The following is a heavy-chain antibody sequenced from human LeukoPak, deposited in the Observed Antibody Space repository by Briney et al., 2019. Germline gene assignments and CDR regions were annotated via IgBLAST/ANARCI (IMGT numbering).Heavy chain of an antibody. V-gene: IGHV4-4*07. CDR3: ARENSGSYREFDY. Sequence: SETLSLTCTVSGGSISSYYWSWIRQPAGRGLEWIGRIYTSGSTNYNASLKSRVSMSVDTSKNQFSLKLSSVTAADTAVFYCARENSGSYREFDYWGQGTLVTVSS. CDR1: GGSISSYY. CDR2: IYTSGST. D-gene: IGHD1-26*01. J-gene: IGHJ4*02.